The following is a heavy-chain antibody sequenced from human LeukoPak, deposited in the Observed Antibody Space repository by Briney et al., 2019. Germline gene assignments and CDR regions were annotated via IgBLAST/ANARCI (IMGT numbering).Heavy chain of an antibody. CDR1: GFTVSSNS. CDR3: AKEREYYYDSSGAFDY. J-gene: IGHJ4*02. D-gene: IGHD3-22*01. Sequence: PGGSLRLSCTVSGFTVSSNSMSWVRQAPGKGLEWVSFIYSDNTHYSDSVKGRFTISRDNSKNTLYLQMNSLRAEDTAVYYCAKEREYYYDSSGAFDYWGQGTLVTVSS. V-gene: IGHV3-66*03. CDR2: IYSDNT.